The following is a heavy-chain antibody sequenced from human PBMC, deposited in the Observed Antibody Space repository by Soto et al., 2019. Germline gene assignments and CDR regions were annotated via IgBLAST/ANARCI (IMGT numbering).Heavy chain of an antibody. J-gene: IGHJ4*02. CDR1: GFTFSSYG. CDR3: AKGSHRVVPAATGANY. D-gene: IGHD2-2*01. CDR2: ISYDGSNK. V-gene: IGHV3-30*18. Sequence: GGSLRLSCAASGFTFSSYGMHWVRQAPGKGLEWVAVISYDGSNKYYADSVKGRFTISRDNSKNTLYLQMNSLRAEDTAVYYCAKGSHRVVPAATGANYWGQGTLVTVSS.